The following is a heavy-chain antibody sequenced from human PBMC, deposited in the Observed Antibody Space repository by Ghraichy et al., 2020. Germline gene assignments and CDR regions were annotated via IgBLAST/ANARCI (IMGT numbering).Heavy chain of an antibody. CDR3: ARRRATGGSDGEANWFDP. CDR2: IYSSGST. J-gene: IGHJ5*02. Sequence: SQTLSLTCTVSGGATSSFSWNWIRQPPGRGLEWIGYIYSSGSTKCNPSLESRVTISVATSKNQFSLRLSSMTAADTAVYYCARRRATGGSDGEANWFDPWGQGIPVTVSS. CDR1: GGATSSFS. V-gene: IGHV4-59*12. D-gene: IGHD2-21*02.